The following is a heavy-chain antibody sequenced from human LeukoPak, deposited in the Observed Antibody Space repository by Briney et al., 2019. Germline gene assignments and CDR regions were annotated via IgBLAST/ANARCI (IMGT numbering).Heavy chain of an antibody. CDR1: RGSFSVYY. V-gene: IGHV4-34*01. CDR2: INHSGSN. D-gene: IGHD6-13*01. J-gene: IGHJ3*02. CDR3: ARGSRSYSSSSTNAFDI. Sequence: SETLSLTCAVYRGSFSVYYWTWIRQPPGQGLEWIGEINHSGSNNYNPSLKRRVTISVDTSKKQFSLKLGSVTAADTAVYYCARGSRSYSSSSTNAFDIWGQGTMVTVSS.